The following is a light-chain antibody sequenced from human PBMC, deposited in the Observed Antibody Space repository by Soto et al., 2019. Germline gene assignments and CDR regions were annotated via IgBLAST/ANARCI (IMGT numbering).Light chain of an antibody. CDR3: QQYNNWPPLT. CDR1: QSVDSNY. J-gene: IGKJ4*01. V-gene: IGKV3-15*01. Sequence: EIGLTQSPGTLSLSPGEEATLSCRASQSVDSNYLAWYQQKPGQAPRLVIYGASTRATGVPARFSGSGSGADFTLTISSLQSEDFAVYYCQQYNNWPPLTFGGGTKVDIK. CDR2: GAS.